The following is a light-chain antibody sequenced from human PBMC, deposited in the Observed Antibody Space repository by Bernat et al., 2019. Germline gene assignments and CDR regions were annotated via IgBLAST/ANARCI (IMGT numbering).Light chain of an antibody. CDR3: QSSDSSLSGPVV. CDR1: TSNIGAGYD. V-gene: IGLV1-40*01. CDR2: GNN. Sequence: QSVLTQPPAVSGAPGQRVTISCTGSTSNIGAGYDVHWYQQLPGTAPKLLIYGNNNRPSGVPDLFSGSKSGTSASLAITGLQAEDEADYYCQSSDSSLSGPVVFGGGTKLTVL. J-gene: IGLJ2*01.